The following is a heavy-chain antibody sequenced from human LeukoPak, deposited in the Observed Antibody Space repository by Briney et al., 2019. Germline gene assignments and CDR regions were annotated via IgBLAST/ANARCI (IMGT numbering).Heavy chain of an antibody. CDR2: LNLDGSDK. V-gene: IGHV3-7*03. CDR1: GFTFGESW. D-gene: IGHD1-1*01. CDR3: AKGKRYPDY. Sequence: GGSLRLSGVVFGFTFGESWMRWVRRAPGKGLGWVASLNLDGSDKYYVDSVKGRFTISRDNAKNSLYLQMDSLRVEDTAVYYCAKGKRYPDYWGQGTLVTVSS. J-gene: IGHJ4*02.